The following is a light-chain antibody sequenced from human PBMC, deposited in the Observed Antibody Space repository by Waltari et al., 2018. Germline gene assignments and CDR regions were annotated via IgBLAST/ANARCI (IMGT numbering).Light chain of an antibody. V-gene: IGLV1-47*01. CDR1: SSTIGNTH. CDR2: DSD. Sequence: QSLLTQSPSASGTPGQRVSISCSGRSSTIGNTHVYCYQHFPGTAPRLLIYDSDRRPSGVPERFSASKSGTSASLAISGLRSEDEADYYCAAWDDSRSVVFGGGTRLIVL. J-gene: IGLJ2*01. CDR3: AAWDDSRSVV.